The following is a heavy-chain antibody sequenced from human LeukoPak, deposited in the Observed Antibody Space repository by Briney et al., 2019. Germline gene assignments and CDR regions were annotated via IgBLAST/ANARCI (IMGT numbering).Heavy chain of an antibody. Sequence: GGSLRLSCVASGFTFSSYAMSWVRQAPGKGLEWVSAISGTGGRTYYADSVKGRFTISRDNSKNTLYLQMNSLRAEDTAVYYCAKEPASRGWFDPWGQGTLVAVSS. CDR3: AKEPASRGWFDP. V-gene: IGHV3-23*01. J-gene: IGHJ5*02. CDR1: GFTFSSYA. CDR2: ISGTGGRT. D-gene: IGHD6-13*01.